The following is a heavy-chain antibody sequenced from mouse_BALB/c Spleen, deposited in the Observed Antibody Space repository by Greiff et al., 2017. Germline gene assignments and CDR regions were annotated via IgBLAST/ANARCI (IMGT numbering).Heavy chain of an antibody. V-gene: IGHV3-2*02. Sequence: DVKLQESGPGLVKPSQSLSLTCTVTGYSITSDYAWNWIRQFPGNKLEWMGYISYSGSTSYNPSLKSRISITRDTSKNQFFLQLNSVTTEDTATYYCARSLLWLRRAMDYWGQGTSVTVSS. CDR3: ARSLLWLRRAMDY. J-gene: IGHJ4*01. D-gene: IGHD2-9*01. CDR2: ISYSGST. CDR1: GYSITSDYA.